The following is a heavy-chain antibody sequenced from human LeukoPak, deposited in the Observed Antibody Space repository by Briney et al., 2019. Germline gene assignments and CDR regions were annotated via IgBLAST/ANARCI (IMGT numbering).Heavy chain of an antibody. D-gene: IGHD1-1*01. CDR2: IKQDGSEK. Sequence: GGSLRLSCAASGFTFSSYWMSWVRQAPGKGLEWVANIKQDGSEKYYVDSVKGRFTISRDNAKNSLYLQMNSLRAEDTAVYYCARVEAYNKNYYYYMDVWGKGTTVTVSS. J-gene: IGHJ6*03. V-gene: IGHV3-7*01. CDR1: GFTFSSYW. CDR3: ARVEAYNKNYYYYMDV.